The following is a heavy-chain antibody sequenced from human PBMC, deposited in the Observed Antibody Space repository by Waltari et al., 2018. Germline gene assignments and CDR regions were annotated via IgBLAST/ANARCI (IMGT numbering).Heavy chain of an antibody. J-gene: IGHJ4*02. V-gene: IGHV1-2*02. D-gene: IGHD3-16*02. CDR1: GYTFTGYY. Sequence: QVQLVQSGAEVKKPGASVKVSCKASGYTFTGYYMHWVRQAPGQGLELMGWINPNSGGTNYAQKFQGRVTMTRDTSISTAYMELSRLRSDDTAVYYCARDLSYDYVWGSYRCPDYWGQGTLVTVSS. CDR3: ARDLSYDYVWGSYRCPDY. CDR2: INPNSGGT.